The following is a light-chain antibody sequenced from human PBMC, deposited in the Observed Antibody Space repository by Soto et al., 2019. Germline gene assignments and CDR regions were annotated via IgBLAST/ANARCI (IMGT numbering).Light chain of an antibody. CDR1: QSVSSS. J-gene: IGKJ1*01. CDR2: GAS. Sequence: EIVRTQSPATLSVSPRERVTLSCTASQSVSSSLAWYQQKPGQAPRLLIYGASTRATGIPARFSGSGSETEFTLTISSRQSEDFAVYYCQQDNMLWTVGPGTKVEIK. V-gene: IGKV3-15*01. CDR3: QQDNMLWT.